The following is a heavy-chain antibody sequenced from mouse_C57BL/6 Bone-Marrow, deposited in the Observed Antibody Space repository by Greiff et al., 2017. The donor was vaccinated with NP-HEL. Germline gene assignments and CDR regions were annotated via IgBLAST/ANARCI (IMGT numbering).Heavy chain of an antibody. CDR1: GFTFSDYG. Sequence: DVQLVESGGGLVKPGGSLKLSCAASGFTFSDYGMHWVRQAPEKGLEWVAYISSGSSTIYYADTVKGRFTISRDNAKNTLFLQMTSLRSEDTAMYYCARDSLEGVYFDYWGQGTTLTVSS. D-gene: IGHD2-10*02. V-gene: IGHV5-17*01. CDR3: ARDSLEGVYFDY. CDR2: ISSGSSTI. J-gene: IGHJ2*01.